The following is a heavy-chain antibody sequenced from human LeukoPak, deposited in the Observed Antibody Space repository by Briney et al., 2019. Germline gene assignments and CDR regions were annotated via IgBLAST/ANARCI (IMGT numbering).Heavy chain of an antibody. CDR2: ISGSGGST. V-gene: IGHV3-23*01. J-gene: IGHJ4*02. CDR1: GFTFSSYA. Sequence: GGSLRLSCAASGFTFSSYAMSWVRQAPGKGLEWVSAISGSGGSTYYADSMKGRFTISRDNSKNTLYLQMNSLRAEDTAVYYCANSPITGILVHWGQGTLVTVSS. CDR3: ANSPITGILVH. D-gene: IGHD1-20*01.